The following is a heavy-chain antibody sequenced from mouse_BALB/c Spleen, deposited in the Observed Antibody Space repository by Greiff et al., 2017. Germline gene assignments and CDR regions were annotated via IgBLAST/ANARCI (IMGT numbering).Heavy chain of an antibody. CDR2: IWAGGST. J-gene: IGHJ4*01. CDR1: GFSLTSYG. V-gene: IGHV2-9*02. D-gene: IGHD2-4*01. CDR3: ARGMITTAMDY. Sequence: VQVVESGPGLVAPSQSLSITCTVSGFSLTSYGVHWVRQPPGKGLEWLGVIWAGGSTNYNSALMSRLSISKDNSKSQVFLKMNSLQTDDTAMYYCARGMITTAMDYWGQGTSVTVSS.